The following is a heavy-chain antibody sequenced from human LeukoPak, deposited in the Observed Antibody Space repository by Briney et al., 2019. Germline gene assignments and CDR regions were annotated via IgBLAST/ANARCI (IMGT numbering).Heavy chain of an antibody. CDR2: INPNSGGT. CDR3: ARTQRAIFGPHSGMEYYFDY. J-gene: IGHJ4*02. V-gene: IGHV1-2*02. D-gene: IGHD3-3*01. Sequence: GASVKVSCKASGYTFTGYYMHWVRQAPGQGLEWMGWINPNSGGTNYAQKFQGRVTMTRDTSISTAYMELSSLRSEDTAVYYCARTQRAIFGPHSGMEYYFDYWGQGTLVTVSS. CDR1: GYTFTGYY.